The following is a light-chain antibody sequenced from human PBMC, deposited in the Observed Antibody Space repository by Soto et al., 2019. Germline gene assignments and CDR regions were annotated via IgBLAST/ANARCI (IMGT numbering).Light chain of an antibody. V-gene: IGKV3-15*01. CDR2: GSS. Sequence: EIVMTQSPGTLSVSQGERATLSCRASLSISGNLVWYQQRPVQAPWVLIYGSSTRATGIPARFSGSGSGTEFTLTISSLQSEDFAVYYCQQYNDWPPWTFGQGTKVDIK. CDR1: LSISGN. CDR3: QQYNDWPPWT. J-gene: IGKJ1*01.